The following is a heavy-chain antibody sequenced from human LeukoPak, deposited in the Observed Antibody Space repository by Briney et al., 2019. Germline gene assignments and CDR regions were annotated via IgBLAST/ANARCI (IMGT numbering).Heavy chain of an antibody. V-gene: IGHV3-7*01. CDR1: GFTLSSYW. D-gene: IGHD5-18*01. Sequence: PGGSLRLSCAASGFTLSSYWMSWVRQAPGKGLEWVANIKQDGSEKYYVDSVKGRFTISRDNAKNSLYLQMNSLRAEDTGVYYCARSGYSYGTPPLGYWGQGTLVTVSS. CDR2: IKQDGSEK. CDR3: ARSGYSYGTPPLGY. J-gene: IGHJ4*02.